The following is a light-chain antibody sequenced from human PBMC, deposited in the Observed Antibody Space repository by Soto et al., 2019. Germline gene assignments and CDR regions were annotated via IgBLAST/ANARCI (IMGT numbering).Light chain of an antibody. J-gene: IGKJ1*01. CDR1: QSVTNY. CDR2: DAS. Sequence: EIVLTQSPATLALSPGERATLTCRASQSVTNYIAWYQQRPGQAPRLLIYDASNRATGVPARFSGSRSGTDFTLTISDLEPADFGLYYCQQRLNWPPGFGQGTKVDIK. CDR3: QQRLNWPPG. V-gene: IGKV3-11*01.